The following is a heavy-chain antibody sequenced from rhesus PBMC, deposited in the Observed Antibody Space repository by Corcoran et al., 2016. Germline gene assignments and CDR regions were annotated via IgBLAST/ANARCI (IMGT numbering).Heavy chain of an antibody. Sequence: EVQLVQSGAEVKRPGESLKISCRTSGYSFTSYWLSWVRQLPGKGLEWMGAIDPSDSDTRYSPSFQGQVTISADKSITTAYLQWSSLKASYTATYYCAKTNYGSNSLDVGGRGVLVTVSS. CDR2: IDPSDSDT. CDR3: AKTNYGSNSLDV. CDR1: GYSFTSYW. J-gene: IGHJ5-2*02. V-gene: IGHV5-20*02. D-gene: IGHD4-29*01.